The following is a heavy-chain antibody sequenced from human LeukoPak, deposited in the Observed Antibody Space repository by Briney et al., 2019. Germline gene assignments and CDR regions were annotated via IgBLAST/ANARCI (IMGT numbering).Heavy chain of an antibody. V-gene: IGHV4-34*01. CDR1: GGSFSGYY. D-gene: IGHD3-22*01. J-gene: IGHJ4*02. CDR2: INHSGST. CDR3: ARGPDFYDSRGYYPI. Sequence: PSETLSLTCAVYGGSFSGYYWSWIRQPPGKGLEWIGEINHSGSTNYNPSPKSRLTISRDTSKNQFSLKLRSVTAADTAVFYCARGPDFYDSRGYYPIWGQGTLVTVSS.